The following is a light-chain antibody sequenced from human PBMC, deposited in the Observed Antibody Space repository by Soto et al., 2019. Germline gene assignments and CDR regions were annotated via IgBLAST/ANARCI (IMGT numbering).Light chain of an antibody. V-gene: IGKV3-20*01. CDR1: QTIRSNY. J-gene: IGKJ1*01. CDR3: QQYGSSPWT. Sequence: ETVLTQSPGTLSLSPGERATLSCRASQTIRSNYLSWYRQTPGQAPRLLIYDASNKATGIADRFSGSGSGTDFTPFISCLESEDFALYYCQQYGSSPWTFGQGTKVEIK. CDR2: DAS.